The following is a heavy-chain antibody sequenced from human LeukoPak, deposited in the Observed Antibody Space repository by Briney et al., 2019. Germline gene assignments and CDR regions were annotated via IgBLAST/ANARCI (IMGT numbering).Heavy chain of an antibody. V-gene: IGHV3-23*01. CDR3: AKDNDILTGRDY. Sequence: GGSLRLSCAASGFTFSSYGMSWVRQAPGKGLEWVSAISGSGGSTYYADSVKGRFTISRDNSKNTLYLQMNSLRAEDTAVYYCAKDNDILTGRDYWGQGTLVTVSS. CDR2: ISGSGGST. CDR1: GFTFSSYG. D-gene: IGHD3-9*01. J-gene: IGHJ4*02.